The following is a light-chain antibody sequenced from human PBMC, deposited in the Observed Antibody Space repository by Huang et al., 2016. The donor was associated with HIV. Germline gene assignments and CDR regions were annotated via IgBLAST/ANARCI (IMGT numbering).Light chain of an antibody. CDR2: AAS. Sequence: DIQLTQSPSSLSASVGDGITITCRASENSGYSLSWFRQRPGRAPEALIYAASRLHAGVPSKFRATGSGTNFTLSIDGLGPEDFATYYCQQSRSLPRTYGGGTKVDI. V-gene: IGKV1-39*01. CDR3: QQSRSLPRT. J-gene: IGKJ4*01. CDR1: ENSGYS.